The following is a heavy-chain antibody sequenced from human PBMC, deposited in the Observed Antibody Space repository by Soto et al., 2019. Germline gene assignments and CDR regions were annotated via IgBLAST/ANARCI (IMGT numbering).Heavy chain of an antibody. CDR3: ARFYGDYSNWFDP. D-gene: IGHD4-17*01. Sequence: QLQLQESGSGLVKPSQTLSLTCAVSGDSISSGGYSWSWIRQPPGKGLEWIGYIYHSGRTYYNPSLKSRVTIAIDRSKNQCSLKLTSVTAADTAVYYCARFYGDYSNWFDPWGQGTVVTVSS. V-gene: IGHV4-30-2*01. CDR2: IYHSGRT. CDR1: GDSISSGGYS. J-gene: IGHJ5*02.